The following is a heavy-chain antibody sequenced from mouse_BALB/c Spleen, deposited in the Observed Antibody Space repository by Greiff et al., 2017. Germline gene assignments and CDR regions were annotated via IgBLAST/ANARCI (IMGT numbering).Heavy chain of an antibody. CDR3: ARSGGYEAYFDV. CDR1: GFTFSSFG. CDR2: ISSGSSTI. J-gene: IGHJ1*01. Sequence: EVKLVESGGGLAQPGGSRKLSCAASGFTFSSFGMHWVRQAPEKGLEWVAYISSGSSTIYYADTVKGRFTISRDNPKNTLFLQMTSLRSEDTAMYYCARSGGYEAYFDVWGAGTTVTVSS. D-gene: IGHD2-14*01. V-gene: IGHV5-17*02.